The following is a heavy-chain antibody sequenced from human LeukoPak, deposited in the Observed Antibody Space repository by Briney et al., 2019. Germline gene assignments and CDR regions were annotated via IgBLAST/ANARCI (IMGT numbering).Heavy chain of an antibody. CDR2: ISGTGGNT. J-gene: IGHJ3*01. V-gene: IGHV3-23*01. D-gene: IGHD3-10*01. CDR1: FSTYA. CDR3: ALKAGLPAYDV. Sequence: GGSLRLSCATFSTYAMTWVRQAPGKGLEWVAAISGTGGNTFYADSVRGRFTISRDNSKNTLYLQMSSLRAEDTALYYCALKAGLPAYDVWGQGTMVTVSS.